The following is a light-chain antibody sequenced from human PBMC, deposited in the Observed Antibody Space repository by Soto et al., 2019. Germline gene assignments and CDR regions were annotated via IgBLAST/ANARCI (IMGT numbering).Light chain of an antibody. CDR1: SSDLGGYNY. J-gene: IGLJ2*01. Sequence: QSALTQPASVSGSPGQSITISCMGTSSDLGGYNYVSWYQQHPGKAPKLMIYEVSKRPSGIPDRFSGSESDTSATLGITGLQTGDEADYYCGTWDSSLSGVVFGGGTQLTVL. CDR2: EVS. V-gene: IGLV2-14*01. CDR3: GTWDSSLSGVV.